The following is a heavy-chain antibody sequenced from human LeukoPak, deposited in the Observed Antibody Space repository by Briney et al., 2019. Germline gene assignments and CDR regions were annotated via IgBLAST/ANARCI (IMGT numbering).Heavy chain of an antibody. Sequence: GGSLRLSCAASGFIFSGYGMHWVRQAPGKGLQWVAFIRYEGSNKYYADSVKGRFTISRDNSKNTLYLQMNSLRVEDTAVYYCAKESDVAAAGIDYWGQGTLVTASS. V-gene: IGHV3-30*02. CDR1: GFIFSGYG. D-gene: IGHD6-13*01. CDR2: IRYEGSNK. J-gene: IGHJ4*02. CDR3: AKESDVAAAGIDY.